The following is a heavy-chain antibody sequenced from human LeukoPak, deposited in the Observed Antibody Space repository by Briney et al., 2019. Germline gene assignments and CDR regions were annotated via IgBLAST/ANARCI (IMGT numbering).Heavy chain of an antibody. V-gene: IGHV4-38-2*02. CDR2: IYHSGST. Sequence: PSETLSLTCTVSGYSISSGYYWGWIRQPPGEGLEWIRSIYHSGSTYYNPSLKSQVTISVDTSKNQFSLKLSSVTAADTAVYYCASIRGYSYGCLGYYFDYWGQGTLVTVSS. J-gene: IGHJ4*02. CDR3: ASIRGYSYGCLGYYFDY. CDR1: GYSISSGYY. D-gene: IGHD5-18*01.